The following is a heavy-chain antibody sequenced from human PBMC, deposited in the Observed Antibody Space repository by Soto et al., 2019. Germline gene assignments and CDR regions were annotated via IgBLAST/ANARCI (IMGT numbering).Heavy chain of an antibody. V-gene: IGHV3-11*05. CDR3: TTDLMVPIVLVPAAIPYYYYYGMDV. Sequence: GGSLRLSCAASGFTFSDYYMSWIRQAPGKGLEWVSYISSSSSYTNYADSVKGRFTISRDNAKNSLYLQMNSLRAEDTAVYYCTTDLMVPIVLVPAAIPYYYYYGMDVWGQGTTVTVSS. J-gene: IGHJ6*02. CDR2: ISSSSSYT. CDR1: GFTFSDYY. D-gene: IGHD2-2*01.